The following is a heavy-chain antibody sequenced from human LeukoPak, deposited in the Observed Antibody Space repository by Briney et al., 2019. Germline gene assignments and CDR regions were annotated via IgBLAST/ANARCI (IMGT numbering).Heavy chain of an antibody. J-gene: IGHJ5*02. V-gene: IGHV4-39*07. CDR1: GGSISSSSYY. Sequence: SETLSLTCTVSGGSISSSSYYWGWIRQPPGKGLEWIGSIYHSGSTNYNPSLKSRVTISVDKSKNQFSLKLSSVTAADTAVYYCARDQRWFGELLGWFDPWGQGTLVTVSS. D-gene: IGHD3-10*01. CDR2: IYHSGST. CDR3: ARDQRWFGELLGWFDP.